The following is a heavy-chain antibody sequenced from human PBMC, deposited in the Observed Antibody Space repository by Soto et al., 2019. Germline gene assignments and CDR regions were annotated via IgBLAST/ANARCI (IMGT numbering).Heavy chain of an antibody. D-gene: IGHD2-15*01. CDR2: TYYRSKWYN. CDR3: ARDPVQYCSGGSCLNWFDP. Sequence: SQTLSLTCAISGDSVSSNSAAWNWIRQSPSRGLEWLGRTYYRSKWYNDYAVSVKSRITINPDTSKNQFSLQLNSVTPEDTAVCYCARDPVQYCSGGSCLNWFDPWGQGTLVTVSS. CDR1: GDSVSSNSAA. J-gene: IGHJ5*02. V-gene: IGHV6-1*01.